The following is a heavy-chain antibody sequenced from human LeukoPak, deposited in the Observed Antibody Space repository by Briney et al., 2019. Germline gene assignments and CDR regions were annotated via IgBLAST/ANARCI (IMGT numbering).Heavy chain of an antibody. D-gene: IGHD6-13*01. CDR1: GGSISSSNYY. V-gene: IGHV4-39*01. CDR2: LYYSGST. J-gene: IGHJ4*02. CDR3: ARLKLGYSSSQPFDY. Sequence: PSETLSLTCTVSGGSISSSNYYWGWIRQPPGKGLERIGSLYYSGSTYYNPSLKSRVTISVDTSKNEFSLKLSSVTAADTAVYYCARLKLGYSSSQPFDYWGQGILVTVSS.